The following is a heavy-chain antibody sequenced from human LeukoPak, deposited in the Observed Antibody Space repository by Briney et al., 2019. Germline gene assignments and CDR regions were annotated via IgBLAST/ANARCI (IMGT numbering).Heavy chain of an antibody. CDR2: IIPIFGTE. V-gene: IGHV1-69*13. D-gene: IGHD6-19*01. J-gene: IGHJ4*02. CDR3: ARAVAVAGTSIGY. Sequence: SVKVSCKASGGTFSSYAISWVRQAPGQGLEWMGGIIPIFGTENYAQKFQGRVTITADESTSTAYMELSSLRSEDTAVYYCARAVAVAGTSIGYWGQGTLVTVSS. CDR1: GGTFSSYA.